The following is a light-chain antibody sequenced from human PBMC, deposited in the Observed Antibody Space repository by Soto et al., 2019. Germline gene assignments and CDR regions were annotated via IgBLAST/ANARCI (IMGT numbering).Light chain of an antibody. CDR1: QGVSSC. CDR2: DAS. V-gene: IGKV3-11*01. CDR3: QQRSKWPIT. Sequence: VGVSQSPVAVSSSPGERATLSCRASQGVSSCLAWFQQKPGQAPRLLIYDASNRATGVPARFSGSGSGTDFTLTISSLEPEDFAVYYCQQRSKWPITFGQGTLLE. J-gene: IGKJ5*01.